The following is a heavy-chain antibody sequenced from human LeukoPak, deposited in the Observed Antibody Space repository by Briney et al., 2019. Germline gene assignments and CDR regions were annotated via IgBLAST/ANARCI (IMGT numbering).Heavy chain of an antibody. V-gene: IGHV4-59*01. CDR3: ARDIDSSGYSYWYFDL. CDR2: IYYSGST. J-gene: IGHJ2*01. CDR1: GGSISSYY. Sequence: KPSETLSLTCTVSGGSISSYYWSWIRQPPGKGLEWIGYIYYSGSTNYNSSLKSRVTISVDTSKNQFSLKLSSVTAADTAVYYCARDIDSSGYSYWYFDLWGRGTLVTVSS. D-gene: IGHD3-22*01.